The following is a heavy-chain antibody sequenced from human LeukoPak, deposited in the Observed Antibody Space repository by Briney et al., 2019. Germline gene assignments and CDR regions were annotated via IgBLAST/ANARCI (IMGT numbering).Heavy chain of an antibody. CDR2: ISSSSSTI. V-gene: IGHV3-48*04. D-gene: IGHD3-22*01. Sequence: GSLRLSCAASGFTFSSYSMNWVRQAPGKGLEWVSYISSSSSTIYYADSVKGRFTISRDNAKNSLYLQMNSLRAEDTAVYYCARDGSGYTNDAFDIWGQGTMVTVSS. CDR1: GFTFSSYS. J-gene: IGHJ3*02. CDR3: ARDGSGYTNDAFDI.